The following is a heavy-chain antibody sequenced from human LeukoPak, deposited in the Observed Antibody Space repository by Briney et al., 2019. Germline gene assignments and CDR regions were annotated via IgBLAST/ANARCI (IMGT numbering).Heavy chain of an antibody. CDR3: AKGKQWLADFDY. J-gene: IGHJ4*02. CDR1: GFTFSTYG. D-gene: IGHD6-19*01. Sequence: GGSLRLSCAASGFTFSTYGMSWVRQAPGKGLEWVSTISGSGGSTYYAGSVKGRFTISRDNSKNTLYLQMNSLRAEDTAVYYCAKGKQWLADFDYWGQGTLVTVSS. CDR2: ISGSGGST. V-gene: IGHV3-23*01.